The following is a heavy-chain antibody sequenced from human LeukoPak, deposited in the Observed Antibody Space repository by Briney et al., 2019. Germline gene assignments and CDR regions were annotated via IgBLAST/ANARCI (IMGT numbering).Heavy chain of an antibody. D-gene: IGHD3-22*01. CDR3: ARVYDSSVGDY. V-gene: IGHV3-23*01. CDR1: RFTFNSYA. J-gene: IGHJ4*02. Sequence: GGSLRLSCTASRFTFNSYAMRWVRQAPGKGLEWVSGISGSGGSTYYADSVKGRLTISRDNAKNSLYLQMNSLRAEDTAVYYCARVYDSSVGDYWGQGTLVTVSS. CDR2: ISGSGGST.